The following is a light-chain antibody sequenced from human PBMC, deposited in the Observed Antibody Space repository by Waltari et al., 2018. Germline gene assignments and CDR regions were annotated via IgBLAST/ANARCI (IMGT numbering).Light chain of an antibody. CDR2: ATS. CDR3: QHTFETPYS. V-gene: IGKV1-39*01. Sequence: DIQMTQSPSSRSASIGDRVTITCRASENIGSYLNWYQQGTGEAPKLLIYATSTLQTEVPSRFSGSGSRTDFTLTISSLQPEDFATYYCQHTFETPYSFGQGTKLESK. J-gene: IGKJ2*01. CDR1: ENIGSY.